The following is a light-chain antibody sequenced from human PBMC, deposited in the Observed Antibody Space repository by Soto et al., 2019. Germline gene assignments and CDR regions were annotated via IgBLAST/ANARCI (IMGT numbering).Light chain of an antibody. J-gene: IGLJ2*01. V-gene: IGLV1-51*01. CDR2: DNG. CDR3: ATWDDSLSAAV. Sequence: QSVLTQPPSVSAAPGQKVTISCSGSSSNIGNNYVSWYQHLPGTAPKLFIYDNGRRPSGIPDRFSGSKSGTSATLGITGLQTGDEADYYCATWDDSLSAAVFGGGTKVTVL. CDR1: SSNIGNNY.